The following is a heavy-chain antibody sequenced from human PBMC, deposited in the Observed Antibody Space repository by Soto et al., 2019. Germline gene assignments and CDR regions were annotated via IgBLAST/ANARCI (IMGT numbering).Heavy chain of an antibody. CDR3: ARPPDYYDSSGYYYRVDFFDY. V-gene: IGHV1-2*02. CDR2: INPNSGGT. CDR1: GSPFTGYY. Sequence: ASVKVSCKASGSPFTGYYMHWVRQAPGQGLEWMGWINPNSGGTNYAQKFQGRVTMTRDTSISTAYMELSRLRADDPAVYYCARPPDYYDSSGYYYRVDFFDYWGQGTLVTVSS. D-gene: IGHD3-22*01. J-gene: IGHJ4*02.